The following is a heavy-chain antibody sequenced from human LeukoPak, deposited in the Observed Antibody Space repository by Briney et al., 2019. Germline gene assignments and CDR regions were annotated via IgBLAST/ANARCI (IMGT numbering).Heavy chain of an antibody. CDR2: IIPIFATA. V-gene: IGHV1-69*06. Sequence: GASVKVSCKASGYTFTSYDINWVRLAPGQGLEWMGGIIPIFATANYAQKFQGRVTITADKSTSTAYMELSSLRSEDTAVYYCARGFQVAATPTLESDAFDIWGQGTMVSVSS. CDR1: GYTFTSYD. CDR3: ARGFQVAATPTLESDAFDI. D-gene: IGHD2-15*01. J-gene: IGHJ3*02.